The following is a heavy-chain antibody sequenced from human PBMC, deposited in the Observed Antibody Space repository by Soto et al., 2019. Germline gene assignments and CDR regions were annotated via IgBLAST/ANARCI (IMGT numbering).Heavy chain of an antibody. V-gene: IGHV1-8*02. CDR2: MNPNSGNT. D-gene: IGHD6-13*01. Sequence: ASVKVSCKASGYTFTSYGISWVRQAPGQGLEWMGWMNPNSGNTGYAQKFQGRVTMTRNTSISTAYMELSSLRSEDTAVYYCARGPTAAGIGWGQGTLVTVSS. CDR3: ARGPTAAGIG. J-gene: IGHJ4*02. CDR1: GYTFTSYG.